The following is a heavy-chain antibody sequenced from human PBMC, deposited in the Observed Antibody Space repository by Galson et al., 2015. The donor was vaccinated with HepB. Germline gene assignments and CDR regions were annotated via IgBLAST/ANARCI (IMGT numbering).Heavy chain of an antibody. CDR2: IYSGGST. Sequence: SLRLSCAASGFTVSSNYMSWVRQAPGKGLEWVSVIYSGGSTYYADSVKGRFTISRHNSKNTLYLQMNSLRAEDTAVYYCASGGMVTATHDAFDIWGQGTMVTVSS. CDR1: GFTVSSNY. CDR3: ASGGMVTATHDAFDI. D-gene: IGHD2-21*02. V-gene: IGHV3-53*04. J-gene: IGHJ3*02.